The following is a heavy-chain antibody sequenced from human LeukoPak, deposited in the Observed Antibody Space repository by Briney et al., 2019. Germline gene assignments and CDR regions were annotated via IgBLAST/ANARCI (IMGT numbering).Heavy chain of an antibody. CDR3: ARHRVGTAWQKYFDS. Sequence: GGSLRLSCAASGFSFSRYWMSWVRQAPGRGLEWVANIKEDGSEKYYVGSVKGRFTISRDNAKNSLYLQMNSLRAEDTAICYCARHRVGTAWQKYFDSWGQGTLVTVSS. V-gene: IGHV3-7*05. J-gene: IGHJ4*02. CDR1: GFSFSRYW. CDR2: IKEDGSEK. D-gene: IGHD2-21*02.